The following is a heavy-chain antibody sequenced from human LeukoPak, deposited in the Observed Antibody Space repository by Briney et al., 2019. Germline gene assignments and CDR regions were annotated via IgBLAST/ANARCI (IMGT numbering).Heavy chain of an antibody. J-gene: IGHJ4*02. CDR1: GYTFTGYY. D-gene: IGHD3-22*01. V-gene: IGHV1-2*02. Sequence: ASVKVSCKASGYTFTGYYMHWVRQAPGQGLEWMGWINPNSGGTNYAQKFQGRVTMTRDTSISTAYMELSRLRSDDTAMYYCARARPYDSSGYYTVWGQGTLVTVSS. CDR3: ARARPYDSSGYYTV. CDR2: INPNSGGT.